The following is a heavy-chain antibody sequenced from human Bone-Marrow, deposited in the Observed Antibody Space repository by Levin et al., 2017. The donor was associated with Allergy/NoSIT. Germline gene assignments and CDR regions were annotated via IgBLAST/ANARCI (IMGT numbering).Heavy chain of an antibody. V-gene: IGHV3-23*01. CDR3: AKDSAGAEPILSQY. D-gene: IGHD1-26*01. J-gene: IGHJ1*01. Sequence: GGSLRLSCVGSGFTFSNYAMSWVRQAPGKGLEWVSDISRSGDSTYYTESAKGRFTISRDNTKNTLYLQIISLRAEDTAVYYCAKDSAGAEPILSQYWGQGTPVTVSS. CDR1: GFTFSNYA. CDR2: ISRSGDST.